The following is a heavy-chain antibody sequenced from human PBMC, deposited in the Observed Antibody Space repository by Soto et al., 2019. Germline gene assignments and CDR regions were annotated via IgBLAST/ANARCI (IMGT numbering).Heavy chain of an antibody. CDR2: IYYSGST. CDR1: GGSISSGGYY. J-gene: IGHJ5*02. Sequence: VQLQESGPGLVKPSQTLSLTCTVSGGSISSGGYYWSWIRQHPGKGLEWIGYIYYSGSTYYNPSLKSRVTISVDTSKHQFSLKLSSVTAADTAVYDCAREYNGSGSYPFDPCGQGTLVTVSS. D-gene: IGHD3-10*01. CDR3: AREYNGSGSYPFDP. V-gene: IGHV4-31*03.